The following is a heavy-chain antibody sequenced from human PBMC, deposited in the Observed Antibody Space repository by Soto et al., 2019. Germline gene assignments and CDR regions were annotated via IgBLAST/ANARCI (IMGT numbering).Heavy chain of an antibody. D-gene: IGHD3-3*01. CDR3: ARDLEYYDFWSGPDAFDI. V-gene: IGHV6-1*01. J-gene: IGHJ3*02. CDR2: TYYRSKWYN. Sequence: SQTLSLTCAISGDSVSSNSAAWNWIRQSPSGGLEWLGRTYYRSKWYNDYAVSVKSRITINPDTSKNQFSLQLNSVTPEDTAVYYCARDLEYYDFWSGPDAFDIWGQGTMVTVSS. CDR1: GDSVSSNSAA.